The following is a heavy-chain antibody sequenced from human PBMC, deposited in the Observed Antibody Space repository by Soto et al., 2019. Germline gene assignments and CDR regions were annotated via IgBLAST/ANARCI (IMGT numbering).Heavy chain of an antibody. CDR3: ARRGSRDFGVDY. CDR2: IHAGDSDT. J-gene: IGHJ4*02. CDR1: GYTFTIYW. D-gene: IGHD3-3*01. Sequence: GESLKISCKGSGYTFTIYWIVWVRQMPGKGLEWMGSIHAGDSDTRYSPSFQGQVTMSADKSITTAYLQWSSLKAADSAIYYCARRGSRDFGVDYWGQGTLVTVS. V-gene: IGHV5-51*01.